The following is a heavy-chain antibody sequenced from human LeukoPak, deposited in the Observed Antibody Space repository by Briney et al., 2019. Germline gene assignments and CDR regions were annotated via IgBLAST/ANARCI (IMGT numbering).Heavy chain of an antibody. CDR2: ISSSGSTI. CDR3: ARDGVEAFDI. J-gene: IGHJ3*02. D-gene: IGHD2-21*01. V-gene: IGHV3-48*03. Sequence: GGSLRLSCAASGFVFSSYEMNWVRQAPGKGLEWVSYISSSGSTIYYADSVKGRFTISRDNAKNSLYLQMNSLRAEDTAVYYCARDGVEAFDIWGQGTMVTVSS. CDR1: GFVFSSYE.